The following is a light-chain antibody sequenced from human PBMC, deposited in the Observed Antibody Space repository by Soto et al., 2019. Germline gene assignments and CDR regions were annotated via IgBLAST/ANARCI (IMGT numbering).Light chain of an antibody. CDR1: QSVSNNY. Sequence: EIVLTQSPGTLSLSPGEIAALCCIAIQSVSNNYLAWYQQKPGQAPRLLIYGASNRATGIPDRFSGSGSGTDFTLTISRLEPEDFAVYYCQQYGRSLTWTFGQGTKVDIK. CDR2: GAS. CDR3: QQYGRSLTWT. J-gene: IGKJ1*01. V-gene: IGKV3-20*01.